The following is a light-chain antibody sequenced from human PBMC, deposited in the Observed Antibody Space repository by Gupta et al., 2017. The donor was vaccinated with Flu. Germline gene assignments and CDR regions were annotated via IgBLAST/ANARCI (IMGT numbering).Light chain of an antibody. CDR1: QSLLHSNGYNY. CDR3: MQALQPPGT. CDR2: LGS. Sequence: DIVMTQSPLSLPVTPGEPASISCRSSQSLLHSNGYNYLDWYLQKPGQSPQLLIYLGSTRASGVPDSCSGRGSGTDFTLKISRVEAEDVGVYYCMQALQPPGTFGQGTKVEIK. J-gene: IGKJ1*01. V-gene: IGKV2-28*01.